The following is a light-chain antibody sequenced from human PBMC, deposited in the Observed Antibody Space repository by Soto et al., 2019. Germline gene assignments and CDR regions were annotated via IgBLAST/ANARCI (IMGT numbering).Light chain of an antibody. CDR3: QHRSNWLA. J-gene: IGKJ4*01. V-gene: IGKV3-11*01. CDR2: DAS. Sequence: EIVLTQSPATLSLSPGERATLSCRASQSVSSYLAWYQQKPGQAPRLLIYDASNRATGIPARFSGSGSGTDFTLTITSLEPEDFAVYYCQHRSNWLAFSGGTKVDIK. CDR1: QSVSSY.